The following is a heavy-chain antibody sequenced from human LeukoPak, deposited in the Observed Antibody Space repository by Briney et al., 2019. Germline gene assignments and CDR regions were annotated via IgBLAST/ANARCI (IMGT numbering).Heavy chain of an antibody. CDR3: ARVRGMTTVVTPFGY. Sequence: GGSLRLSCAASGLTFSSYSMNWVRQAPGKGLEWVSSISSSSSYIYYADSVKGRFTISRDNAKNSLYLQMNSLRAEDTAVYYCARVRGMTTVVTPFGYWGQGTLVTVSS. CDR2: ISSSSSYI. CDR1: GLTFSSYS. V-gene: IGHV3-21*01. J-gene: IGHJ4*02. D-gene: IGHD4-23*01.